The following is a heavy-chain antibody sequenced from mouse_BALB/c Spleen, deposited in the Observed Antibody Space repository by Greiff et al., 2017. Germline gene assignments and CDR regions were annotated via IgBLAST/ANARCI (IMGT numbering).Heavy chain of an antibody. D-gene: IGHD1-1*01. Sequence: QVQLKESGPGLVAPSQSLSITCTVSGFSLTSYGVHWVRQPPGKGLEWLGVIWAGGSTNYNSALMSRLSISKDNSKSQVFLKMNSLQTDDTAMYYCARDGGHYYGSSYGFAYWGQGTLVTVSA. CDR3: ARDGGHYYGSSYGFAY. CDR1: GFSLTSYG. CDR2: IWAGGST. V-gene: IGHV2-9*02. J-gene: IGHJ3*01.